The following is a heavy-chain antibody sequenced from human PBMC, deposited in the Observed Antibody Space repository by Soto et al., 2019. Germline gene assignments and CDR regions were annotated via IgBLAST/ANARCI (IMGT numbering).Heavy chain of an antibody. CDR3: AREEYYDSPAGY. Sequence: QVQLQESGPGLVKPSQTLSLTCTVSGGSISSGGYYWSWIRQHPGKGLEWIGCIYYSGSTSYKPSLKRRVNISVDTSKNQFSLKLSSVTAADTAVYYCAREEYYDSPAGYWGQGTLVTVSS. CDR1: GGSISSGGYY. J-gene: IGHJ4*02. CDR2: IYYSGST. V-gene: IGHV4-31*03. D-gene: IGHD3-22*01.